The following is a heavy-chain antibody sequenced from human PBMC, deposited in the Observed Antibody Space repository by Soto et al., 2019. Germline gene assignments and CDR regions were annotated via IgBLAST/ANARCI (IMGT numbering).Heavy chain of an antibody. CDR2: INADNGNT. J-gene: IGHJ4*02. Sequence: QVQLVQSGAEVKKPGASVKVSCKASGYTFSNYALHWVRQAPGQRLEWMGWINADNGNTKYSQKFQGSVTFTRDTSASTAYMDLSSLRSEDTAVYYCASPSYGSGNYYWGQGTLVTVSS. CDR1: GYTFSNYA. D-gene: IGHD3-10*01. CDR3: ASPSYGSGNYY. V-gene: IGHV1-3*01.